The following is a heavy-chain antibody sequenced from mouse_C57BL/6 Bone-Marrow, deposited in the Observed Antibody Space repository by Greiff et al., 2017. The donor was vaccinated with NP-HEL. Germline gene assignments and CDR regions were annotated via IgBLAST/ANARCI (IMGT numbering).Heavy chain of an antibody. CDR3: ARRDDGYYGAY. J-gene: IGHJ3*01. CDR1: GFTFSSYT. V-gene: IGHV5-9*01. CDR2: ISGGGGNT. Sequence: DVMLVESGGGLVKPGGSLKLSCAASGFTFSSYTMSWVRQTPEKRLEWVATISGGGGNTYYPDSVKGRFTISRDNAKNTLYLQMSSLRSEDTAVYYCARRDDGYYGAYWGQGTLVTVSA. D-gene: IGHD2-3*01.